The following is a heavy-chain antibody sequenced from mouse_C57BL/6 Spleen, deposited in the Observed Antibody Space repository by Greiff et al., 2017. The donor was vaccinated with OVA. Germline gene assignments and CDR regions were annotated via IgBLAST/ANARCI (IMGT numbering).Heavy chain of an antibody. Sequence: EVQGVESGGGLVQPGGSLKLSCAASGFTFSDYGMAWVRQAPRKGPEWVAFISNLAYSIYYADTVTGRFTISRENAKNTLYLEMSSLRSEDTAMYYCARRDGNYGFAYWGQGTLVTVSA. V-gene: IGHV5-15*01. J-gene: IGHJ3*01. CDR3: ARRDGNYGFAY. CDR1: GFTFSDYG. D-gene: IGHD2-1*01. CDR2: ISNLAYSI.